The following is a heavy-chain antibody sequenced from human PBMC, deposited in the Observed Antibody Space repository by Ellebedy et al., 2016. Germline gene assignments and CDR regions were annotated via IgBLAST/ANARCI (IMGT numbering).Heavy chain of an antibody. J-gene: IGHJ4*02. CDR2: INPSGGST. CDR3: ARDLSVTYYYDSSGYYYDN. Sequence: ASVKVSXXASGYTFTSYYMHWVRQAPGQGLEWMGIINPSGGSTSYAQKFQGRVTMTRDTSTSTVYMELSSLRSEDTAVYYCARDLSVTYYYDSSGYYYDNWGQGTLVTVSS. D-gene: IGHD3-22*01. CDR1: GYTFTSYY. V-gene: IGHV1-46*01.